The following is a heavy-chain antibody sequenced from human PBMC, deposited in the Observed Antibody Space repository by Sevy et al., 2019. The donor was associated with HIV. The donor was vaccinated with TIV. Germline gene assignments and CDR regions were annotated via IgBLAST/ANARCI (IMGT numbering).Heavy chain of an antibody. Sequence: SETLSLTCAVHDGSFSGYYWNWIRQLPGKGLEWIGEINESGITNYNPSLKRRVTISVDTSKKECSLKLNSVTAADTAVYFCARSPPVVVVPGAPSWFDPWGQGTLVTVSS. CDR3: ARSPPVVVVPGAPSWFDP. D-gene: IGHD2-2*01. J-gene: IGHJ5*02. CDR2: INESGIT. V-gene: IGHV4-34*01. CDR1: DGSFSGYY.